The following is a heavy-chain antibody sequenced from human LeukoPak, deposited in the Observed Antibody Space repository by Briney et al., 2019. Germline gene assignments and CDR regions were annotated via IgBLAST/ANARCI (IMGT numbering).Heavy chain of an antibody. Sequence: GGSLRLSCTASGFTFGDYAMSWFRQAPGKGLEWVSAISGSGSTIYYADSVKGRFTISRDNAKNSLYLQMNSLRAEDTAVYYCARKNYFYYYMDVWGKGTTVTISS. D-gene: IGHD2/OR15-2a*01. CDR3: ARKNYFYYYMDV. CDR2: ISGSGSTI. CDR1: GFTFGDYA. V-gene: IGHV3-48*03. J-gene: IGHJ6*03.